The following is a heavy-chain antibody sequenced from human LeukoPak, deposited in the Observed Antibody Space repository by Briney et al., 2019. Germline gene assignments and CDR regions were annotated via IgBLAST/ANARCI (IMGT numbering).Heavy chain of an antibody. V-gene: IGHV4-34*01. CDR1: GGSISSYY. Sequence: SETLSLTCTVSGGSISSYYWSWIRQPPGKGLEWIGEINHSGSTNYNPSLKSRVTISVDTSKNQFSLKLSSVTAADTAVYYCARAYCSGGSCYSVWFDPWGQGTLVTVSS. J-gene: IGHJ5*02. D-gene: IGHD2-15*01. CDR2: INHSGST. CDR3: ARAYCSGGSCYSVWFDP.